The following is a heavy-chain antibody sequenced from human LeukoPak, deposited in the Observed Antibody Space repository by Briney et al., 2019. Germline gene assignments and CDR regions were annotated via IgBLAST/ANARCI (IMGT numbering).Heavy chain of an antibody. CDR2: ISGSGGST. CDR3: AKGRPTVVTRRHYFDY. Sequence: PGGSLRLSCVASGFIFSSYGMSWVRQAPGKGLEWVSAISGSGGSTYYADSVKGRFTISGDNSKNTLYLQMNSLRAEDTAVYYCAKGRPTVVTRRHYFDYWGQGILVTVSS. D-gene: IGHD4-23*01. J-gene: IGHJ4*02. V-gene: IGHV3-23*01. CDR1: GFIFSSYG.